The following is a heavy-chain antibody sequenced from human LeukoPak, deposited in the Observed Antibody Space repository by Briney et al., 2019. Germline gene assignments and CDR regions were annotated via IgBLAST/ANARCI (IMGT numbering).Heavy chain of an antibody. J-gene: IGHJ4*02. CDR1: GSTFSSYW. CDR3: ARDLPNYESSGYYAY. Sequence: GGSLRLSCAASGSTFSSYWMHWVRRAPGKGLVWVSRINSDGSSTTYAASVKGRFTISRDNAKNTLYLQMNSLRAEDTAVYYCARDLPNYESSGYYAYWGQETLVTVSS. V-gene: IGHV3-74*01. D-gene: IGHD3-22*01. CDR2: INSDGSST.